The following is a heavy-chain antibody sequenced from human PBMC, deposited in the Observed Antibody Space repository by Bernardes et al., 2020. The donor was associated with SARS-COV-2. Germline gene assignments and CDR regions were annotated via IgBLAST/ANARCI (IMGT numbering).Heavy chain of an antibody. CDR3: AKVARIAVAGPDWNY. J-gene: IGHJ4*02. CDR1: GFTFSNYA. Sequence: GGSLRLSCAASGFTFSNYAMSWVRQAPGKGLEWVSAISGSHSRTYYADSVKGRFTISRDDSKNTLYLQMNSLRAEDTALYYCAKVARIAVAGPDWNYWGQGALVTVSS. V-gene: IGHV3-23*01. D-gene: IGHD6-19*01. CDR2: ISGSHSRT.